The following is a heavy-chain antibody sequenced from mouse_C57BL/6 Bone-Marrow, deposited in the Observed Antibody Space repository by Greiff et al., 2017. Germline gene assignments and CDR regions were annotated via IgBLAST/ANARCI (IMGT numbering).Heavy chain of an antibody. V-gene: IGHV1-5*01. Sequence: VQLKESGTVLARPGASVKMSCETSGYTFTSYWMHWVKQRPGQGLEWIGAIYPGNSGTSYNQKFKGKAKLTAVTSASTAYMELSSLTNEDSAVYYGTRTYCGSSYYYYAMDYWGQGTSVTVSS. CDR1: GYTFTSYW. CDR3: TRTYCGSSYYYYAMDY. D-gene: IGHD1-1*01. CDR2: IYPGNSGT. J-gene: IGHJ4*01.